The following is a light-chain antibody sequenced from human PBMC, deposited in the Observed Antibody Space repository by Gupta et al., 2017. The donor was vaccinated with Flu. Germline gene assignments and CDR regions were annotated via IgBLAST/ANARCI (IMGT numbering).Light chain of an antibody. CDR1: QGRGYTDGNNN. Sequence: VALRTPAPSSCSSSQGRGYTDGNNNLNWFQQRPGQSPRRLIYQASYRESGVPDRFSGSGSGTNLTLKISRVEAEDVGLYSCKQCEHWPRAFGQGTTVEIK. V-gene: IGKV2-30*01. J-gene: IGKJ1*01. CDR2: QAS. CDR3: KQCEHWPRA.